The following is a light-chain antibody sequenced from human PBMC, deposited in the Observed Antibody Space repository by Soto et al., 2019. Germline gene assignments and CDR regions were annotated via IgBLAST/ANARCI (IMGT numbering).Light chain of an antibody. CDR2: KAS. CDR3: QQYNSYSQT. Sequence: IQMTQSPSTLSASVGDRVTITCQASQTISNWLAWYQQKPGKAPKLLIYKASTLESGVPSRFSGSESGTEFTLTISSLQPEDFATYYCQQYNSYSQTFGQGTKVEIK. CDR1: QTISNW. J-gene: IGKJ1*01. V-gene: IGKV1-5*03.